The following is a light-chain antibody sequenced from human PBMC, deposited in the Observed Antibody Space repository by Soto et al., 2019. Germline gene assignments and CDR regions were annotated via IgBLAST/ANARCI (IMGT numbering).Light chain of an antibody. Sequence: DIQMTQSPSTLSASVGDRVTITCRASQSVITWLAWYQQKPGKAPKLLIYAASTLQSGVPSRFSGSGSGTNFTLTISSLQPEDFAIYYCQQLHSYPLTFGQGTRLEIK. J-gene: IGKJ5*01. V-gene: IGKV1-5*01. CDR3: QQLHSYPLT. CDR1: QSVITW. CDR2: AAS.